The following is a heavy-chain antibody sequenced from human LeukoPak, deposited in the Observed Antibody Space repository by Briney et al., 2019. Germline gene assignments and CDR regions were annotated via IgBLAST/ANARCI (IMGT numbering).Heavy chain of an antibody. J-gene: IGHJ4*02. D-gene: IGHD2-15*01. V-gene: IGHV3-23*01. Sequence: PGGSLRLSCAASGFTFSSYAMSWVRQAPGKGLEWVSAISGSGGSTYYADSVKGRFTISRDNSKNTLCLQMNSLRAEDTAVYYCARSVAATEFYFDYWGQGTLVTVSS. CDR3: ARSVAATEFYFDY. CDR1: GFTFSSYA. CDR2: ISGSGGST.